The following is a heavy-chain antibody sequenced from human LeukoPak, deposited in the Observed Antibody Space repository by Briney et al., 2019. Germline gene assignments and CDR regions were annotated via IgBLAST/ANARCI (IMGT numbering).Heavy chain of an antibody. CDR1: GYTFTSYD. D-gene: IGHD3-10*01. J-gene: IGHJ6*03. CDR2: MNPNSGNI. V-gene: IGHV1-8*01. CDR3: ARVPLELWFGEWYYYYMDV. Sequence: ASVKVSCKASGYTFTSYDINWVRQATGQGLEWMGWMNPNSGNIGYAQKFQGRVTMTRNTSISTAYMELSSLRSEDTAVYYCARVPLELWFGEWYYYYMDVWGKGTTVTISS.